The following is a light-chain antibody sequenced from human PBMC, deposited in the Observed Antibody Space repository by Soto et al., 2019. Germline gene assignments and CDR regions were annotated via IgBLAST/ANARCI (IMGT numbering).Light chain of an antibody. CDR3: QQYNNWPPFT. V-gene: IGKV3D-15*03. J-gene: IGKJ5*01. CDR1: QSVSNN. CDR2: AAS. Sequence: EVVMSQSPATLSVPKGERVTLSCRASQSVSNNLVWYQQKPGQAPRLLIYAASMRATGIPARFSGSGSGTEFSLTISNLQSEDSAVYYCQQYNNWPPFTFGQGTRLAIK.